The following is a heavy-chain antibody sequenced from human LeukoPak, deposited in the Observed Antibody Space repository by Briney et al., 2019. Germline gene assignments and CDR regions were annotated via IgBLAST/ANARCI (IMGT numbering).Heavy chain of an antibody. J-gene: IGHJ5*02. D-gene: IGHD2-8*01. CDR1: GGTFSSYA. Sequence: SVKVSCKASGGTFSSYAISWVRQAPGQGLEWMGGIISIFGTANYAQKFQGRVTITTDESTSTAYMELSSLRSEDTAVYYCARDYCTNGVCYWFDPWGQGTLVTVSS. CDR3: ARDYCTNGVCYWFDP. V-gene: IGHV1-69*05. CDR2: IISIFGTA.